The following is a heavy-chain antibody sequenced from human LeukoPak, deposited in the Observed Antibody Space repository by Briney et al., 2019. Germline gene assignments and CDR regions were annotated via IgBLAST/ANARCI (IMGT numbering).Heavy chain of an antibody. V-gene: IGHV3-21*01. CDR1: GFTFSSYS. D-gene: IGHD1-26*01. J-gene: IGHJ4*02. Sequence: GGSLRLSCAASGFTFSSYSMNWVRQAPGKGLEWVSSISSSSSYIYYADSVKGRFTISRDYAKNSLYLQMNSLRAEDTAVYYCARGLMDQTSGSCYFDYWGQGTLVTVSS. CDR3: ARGLMDQTSGSCYFDY. CDR2: ISSSSSYI.